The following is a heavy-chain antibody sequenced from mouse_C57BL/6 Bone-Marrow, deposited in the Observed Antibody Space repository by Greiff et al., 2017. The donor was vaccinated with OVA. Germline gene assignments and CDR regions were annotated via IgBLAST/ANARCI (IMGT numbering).Heavy chain of an antibody. J-gene: IGHJ4*01. Sequence: EVQGVESGGGLVQSGRSLRLSCATSGFTFSDFYMEWVRQAPGKGLEWIAASRNKANDYTTEYSASVKGRFIVSRDTSQSILYLQMNALRAEDTAIYYCARDAKGGLYYGSSYAMDYWGQGTSVTVSS. CDR2: SRNKANDYTT. D-gene: IGHD1-1*01. CDR3: ARDAKGGLYYGSSYAMDY. V-gene: IGHV7-1*01. CDR1: GFTFSDFY.